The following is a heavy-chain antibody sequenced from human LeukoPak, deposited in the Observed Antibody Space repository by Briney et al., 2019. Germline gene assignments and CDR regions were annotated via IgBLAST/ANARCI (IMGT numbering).Heavy chain of an antibody. D-gene: IGHD3-22*01. CDR2: IRYDGSNK. CDR1: GFTFSSYG. CDR3: AGEVYYDSSGYYN. V-gene: IGHV3-30*02. Sequence: PGGSLRLSCAASGFTFSSYGMHWVRQAPGKGLEWVAFIRYDGSNKYYADSVKGRFTISRDNSKNTLYLQMNSLRAEDTAVYYCAGEVYYDSSGYYNWGQGTLVTVSS. J-gene: IGHJ4*02.